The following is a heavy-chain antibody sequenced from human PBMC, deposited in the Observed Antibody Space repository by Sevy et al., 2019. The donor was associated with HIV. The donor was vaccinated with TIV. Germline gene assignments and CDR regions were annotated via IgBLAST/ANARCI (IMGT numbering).Heavy chain of an antibody. CDR3: ASPLPFYYGSGSGEFDY. V-gene: IGHV3-48*01. J-gene: IGHJ4*02. D-gene: IGHD3-10*01. Sequence: GGSLRLSCAASGLTFSTYSMNWVRQAPGKGLEWVSYISSSSSTIYYADSVKGRFTISRDNAKNSLYLQMNSLRAEDTAVYYCASPLPFYYGSGSGEFDYWGRGTLVTVSS. CDR1: GLTFSTYS. CDR2: ISSSSSTI.